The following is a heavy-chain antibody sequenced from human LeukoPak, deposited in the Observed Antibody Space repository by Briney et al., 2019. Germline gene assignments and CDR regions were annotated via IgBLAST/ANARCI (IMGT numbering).Heavy chain of an antibody. Sequence: PSETLSLTCTVSGGSISSSSYYWGWIRQPPGKGLEWIGSIYYSGSTYYNPSLKSRVTISVDTSKNQFSLKLSSVTAADTAVYYCARHQPYSSGWYTEIRYFDYWGQGTLVTVSS. CDR3: ARHQPYSSGWYTEIRYFDY. CDR2: IYYSGST. V-gene: IGHV4-39*01. J-gene: IGHJ4*02. CDR1: GGSISSSSYY. D-gene: IGHD6-19*01.